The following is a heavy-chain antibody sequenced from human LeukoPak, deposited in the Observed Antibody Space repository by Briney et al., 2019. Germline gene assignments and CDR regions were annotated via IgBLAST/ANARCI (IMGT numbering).Heavy chain of an antibody. CDR1: GYTFTSYG. Sequence: ASVKVSSKASGYTFTSYGISWVRQAPGQGLEWMGWISAYNGNTNYAQKLQGRVTMTTDTSTSTAYMELRSLRSDDTAVYYCARDAYCSGGSCYSLPVDYWGQGTLVTVSS. V-gene: IGHV1-18*01. CDR3: ARDAYCSGGSCYSLPVDY. CDR2: ISAYNGNT. J-gene: IGHJ4*02. D-gene: IGHD2-15*01.